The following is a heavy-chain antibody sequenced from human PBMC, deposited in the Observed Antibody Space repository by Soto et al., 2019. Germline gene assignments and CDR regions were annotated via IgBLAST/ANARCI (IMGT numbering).Heavy chain of an antibody. CDR3: AHTPNYHAGSHYSDF. CDR2: IYWDNDD. J-gene: IGHJ4*02. D-gene: IGHD2-15*01. CDR1: GFSLSTRGVG. V-gene: IGHV2-5*02. Sequence: QITLKESGPTLVKPSQTLTLTCTFSGFSLSTRGVGVGWIRQPPGKALEWLAFIYWDNDDRYSPSLKSRLTITKDTSKNQVVLTMTSVDPVDTATYFCAHTPNYHAGSHYSDFWGQGTLVTVSS.